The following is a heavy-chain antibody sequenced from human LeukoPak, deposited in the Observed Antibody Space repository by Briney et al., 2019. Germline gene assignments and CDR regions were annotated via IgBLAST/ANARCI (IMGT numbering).Heavy chain of an antibody. CDR3: AKDIGGSTSWYGLDY. V-gene: IGHV3-43D*03. CDR2: ISSDGGST. D-gene: IGHD6-13*01. Sequence: GGSLRLSCVASAFTFADYAMHWVRPAPGEGLEWVSLISSDGGSTYYAESVKGRFTISRDNSKNSLYMQMNSLRAEDTAVYYCAKDIGGSTSWYGLDYWGQGTLVTVSS. J-gene: IGHJ4*02. CDR1: AFTFADYA.